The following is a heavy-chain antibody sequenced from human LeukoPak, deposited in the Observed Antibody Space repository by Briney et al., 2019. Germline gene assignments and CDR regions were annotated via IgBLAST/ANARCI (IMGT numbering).Heavy chain of an antibody. J-gene: IGHJ4*02. Sequence: ASCNGSWYPLKDYYMHWVRQAPRQGVDWMGWINPNRGGTNYAQEVQGRVTITSYTSISPAYLEISRLRSDDTAVCYLSRVPSASKYDIDERYYFDYWGEGPLVTVS. CDR1: WYPLKDYY. V-gene: IGHV1-2*02. CDR3: SRVPSASKYDIDERYYFDY. CDR2: INPNRGGT. D-gene: IGHD3-9*01.